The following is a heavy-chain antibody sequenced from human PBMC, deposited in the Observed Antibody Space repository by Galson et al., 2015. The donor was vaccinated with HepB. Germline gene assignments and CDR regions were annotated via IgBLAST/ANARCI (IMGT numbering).Heavy chain of an antibody. Sequence: SLRLSCAASGFTFSLYSMNWVRQAPGKGLEWVSYISTSSGYIYYADAVKGRFTISRDNAKNSLYLQMNSLTAEDTAVYFGARFMSGYSSSWLDYWGQGTLSPSPQ. J-gene: IGHJ4*02. CDR3: ARFMSGYSSSWLDY. V-gene: IGHV3-21*01. D-gene: IGHD6-13*01. CDR1: GFTFSLYS. CDR2: ISTSSGYI.